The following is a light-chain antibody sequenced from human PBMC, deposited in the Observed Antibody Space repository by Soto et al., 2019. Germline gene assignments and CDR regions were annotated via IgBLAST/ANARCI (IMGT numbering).Light chain of an antibody. V-gene: IGKV1-27*01. CDR2: AAS. CDR3: QHYNSYSEA. Sequence: DIQMTQSPSSLSASVGDTVTITCRASQGISFYLAWYQQKPGKVPKLLIYAASTLQSGVPSRFSGSGSGTEFTLTISSLQPDDFATYYCQHYNSYSEAFGQGTKVDIK. CDR1: QGISFY. J-gene: IGKJ1*01.